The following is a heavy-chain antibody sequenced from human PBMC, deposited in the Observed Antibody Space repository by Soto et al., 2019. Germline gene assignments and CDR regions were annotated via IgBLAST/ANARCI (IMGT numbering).Heavy chain of an antibody. CDR3: AKVFSPERGNYFDY. Sequence: PVGSLRLSCAASGFTFSSYGMHWVRQAPGKGLEWVAVISYDGSNKYYADSVKGRFTISRDNSKNTLYLQMNSLRAEDTAVYYCAKVFSPERGNYFDYWGQGTLVTVSS. CDR2: ISYDGSNK. D-gene: IGHD1-1*01. J-gene: IGHJ4*02. CDR1: GFTFSSYG. V-gene: IGHV3-30*18.